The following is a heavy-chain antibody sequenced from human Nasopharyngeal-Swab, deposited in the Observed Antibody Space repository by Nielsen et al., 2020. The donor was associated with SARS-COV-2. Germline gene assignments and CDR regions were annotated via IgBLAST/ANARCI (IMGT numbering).Heavy chain of an antibody. CDR2: ICSDGKTT. Sequence: GESLKISCAASGFIFSNYVMHLVRQAPGKGLEWVSVICSDGKTTKYADSVKGRLTISRDKSRNTLYLQMNNLRVEDTAIYYCAREGPYSGTNVFDIWGQGTRVTVSS. V-gene: IGHV3-33*01. CDR3: AREGPYSGTNVFDI. CDR1: GFIFSNYV. D-gene: IGHD5-12*01. J-gene: IGHJ3*02.